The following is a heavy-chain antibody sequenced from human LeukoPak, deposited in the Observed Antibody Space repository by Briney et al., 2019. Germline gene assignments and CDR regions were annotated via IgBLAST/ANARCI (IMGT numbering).Heavy chain of an antibody. D-gene: IGHD4-11*01. CDR1: GFTFSSYS. J-gene: IGHJ4*02. Sequence: GGSLRLSCAASGFTFSSYSMNWVRQAPGKGLEWVSSISSSSSYIYYADSVKGRFTISRDNAKNSLYLQMNSLRAEDTAVYYCARSPHYSDYCLDYWGQGTLVTVSS. CDR2: ISSSSSYI. CDR3: ARSPHYSDYCLDY. V-gene: IGHV3-21*01.